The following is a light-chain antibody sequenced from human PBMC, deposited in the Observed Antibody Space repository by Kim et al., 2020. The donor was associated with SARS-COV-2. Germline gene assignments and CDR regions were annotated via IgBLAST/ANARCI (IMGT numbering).Light chain of an antibody. CDR1: QSVSSN. J-gene: IGKJ2*01. Sequence: ETVMTQSTATLSVSPGERATLSCRASQSVSSNLAWYQQRPGQSPRLLIYGASTRATGVPARFSGSGSGTEFTLTISSLQSEDFALYYCQQYNNWPYTFGQGTKLEIK. CDR3: QQYNNWPYT. CDR2: GAS. V-gene: IGKV3-15*01.